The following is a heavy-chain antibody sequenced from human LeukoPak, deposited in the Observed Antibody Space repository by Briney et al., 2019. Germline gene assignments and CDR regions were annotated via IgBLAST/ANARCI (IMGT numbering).Heavy chain of an antibody. CDR1: GGSFSGYY. CDR3: ARGSDYYYDSSGQRYFDL. Sequence: PSETLSLTCAVYGGSFSGYYWSWIRQPPGKGLEWIGEINHSGSTNYNPSLKSRVTISVDTSKNQFSLKLSSVTAADTAVYYCARGSDYYYDSSGQRYFDLWGRGTQVTVSS. D-gene: IGHD3-22*01. J-gene: IGHJ2*01. V-gene: IGHV4-34*01. CDR2: INHSGST.